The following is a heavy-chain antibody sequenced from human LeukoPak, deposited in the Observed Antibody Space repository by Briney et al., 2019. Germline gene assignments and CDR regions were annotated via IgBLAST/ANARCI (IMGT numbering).Heavy chain of an antibody. CDR3: ASPRTSGYDAFDI. CDR2: IYYSGST. CDR1: GGSLSSSSYY. Sequence: PSETLSLTCTVSGGSLSSSSYYWGWIRQPPGKGLEWIGNIYYSGSTYYNPSLKSRVIISLDTSNNQFSLKLSSVTAADTAVYYCASPRTSGYDAFDIWGQGTMVTVYS. V-gene: IGHV4-39*07. D-gene: IGHD3-3*01. J-gene: IGHJ3*02.